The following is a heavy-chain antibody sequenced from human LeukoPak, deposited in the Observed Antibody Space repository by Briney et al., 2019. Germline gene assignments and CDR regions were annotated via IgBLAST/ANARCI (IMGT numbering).Heavy chain of an antibody. CDR3: ARAGRFSNYDYYYHMDV. Sequence: SVKVSCKVSGSSYAINWVRLAPGLGLEWMGAIIPSFGRAKYAQKFQDRVSITSDESTSTVYMELSSLRTDDTAIYYCARAGRFSNYDYYYHMDVWGRGTTVIVSS. D-gene: IGHD4-11*01. J-gene: IGHJ6*03. CDR1: GSSYA. CDR2: IIPSFGRA. V-gene: IGHV1-69*13.